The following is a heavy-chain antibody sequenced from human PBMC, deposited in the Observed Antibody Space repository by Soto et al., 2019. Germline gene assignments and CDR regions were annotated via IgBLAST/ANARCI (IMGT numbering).Heavy chain of an antibody. CDR2: IDPSDSYT. V-gene: IGHV5-10-1*01. Sequence: PGESLKISCKGSGYSFTSYWISWVRQMPGKGLEWMGRIDPSDSYTNYSPSFQGHVTISADKSISTAYLQWSSLKASDTAMYYCARHARYYYDSSGYYFDYWGQGTLVTVSS. D-gene: IGHD3-22*01. J-gene: IGHJ4*02. CDR1: GYSFTSYW. CDR3: ARHARYYYDSSGYYFDY.